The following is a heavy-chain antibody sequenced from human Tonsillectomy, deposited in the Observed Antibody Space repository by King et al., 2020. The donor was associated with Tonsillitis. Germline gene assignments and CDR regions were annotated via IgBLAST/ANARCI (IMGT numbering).Heavy chain of an antibody. V-gene: IGHV1-8*01. CDR3: ARVHQLLRGNDF. Sequence: QLVQSGTEVKKPGASVKVSCKASGYTFTTYDIAWVRQATGQGLEWGGWMNPDSVYTAYAQKFQGRVTMTGDTSISTAYMELNSLGSGDTAIYFCARVHQLLRGNDFWGQGTLVTVSS. D-gene: IGHD2-2*01. J-gene: IGHJ4*02. CDR2: MNPDSVYT. CDR1: GYTFTTYD.